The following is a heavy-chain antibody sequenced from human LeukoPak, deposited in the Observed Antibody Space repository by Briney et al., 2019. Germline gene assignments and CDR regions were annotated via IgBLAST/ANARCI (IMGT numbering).Heavy chain of an antibody. CDR3: ARVDLGRFDY. J-gene: IGHJ4*02. Sequence: GRSLRLSCAASGFTFSTYAMHWVRQAPGKGLEWVSSISSSSSYIYYADSVKGRFTISRDNAKNSLYLQMNSLRAEDTAVYYCARVDLGRFDYWGQGTLVTVSS. D-gene: IGHD1-26*01. CDR1: GFTFSTYA. CDR2: ISSSSSYI. V-gene: IGHV3-21*01.